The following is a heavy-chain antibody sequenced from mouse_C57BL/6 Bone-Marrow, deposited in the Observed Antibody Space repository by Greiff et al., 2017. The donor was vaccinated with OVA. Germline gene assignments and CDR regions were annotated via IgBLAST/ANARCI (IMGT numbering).Heavy chain of an antibody. D-gene: IGHD4-1*01. Sequence: EVHLVESGAGLVQPGGSLKLSCEASGYDFSRYWMSWVRRAPGKGLEWIGEINPGSSTINYARSLKDKVILTTDNAKNTPYLQMSKVRSEDNALYYWTRNWDVGFDCWGQGSTLTDSS. CDR3: TRNWDVGFDC. J-gene: IGHJ2*01. V-gene: IGHV4-1*01. CDR1: GYDFSRYW. CDR2: INPGSSTI.